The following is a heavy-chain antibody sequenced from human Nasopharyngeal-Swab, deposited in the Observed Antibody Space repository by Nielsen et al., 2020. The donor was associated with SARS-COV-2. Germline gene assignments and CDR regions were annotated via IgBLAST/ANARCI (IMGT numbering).Heavy chain of an antibody. V-gene: IGHV4-39*01. CDR1: GGSISSSSYY. CDR2: IYYSGST. CDR3: ARRGRIAVAGFFDY. J-gene: IGHJ4*02. D-gene: IGHD6-19*01. Sequence: SETLPLTCTVSGGSISSSSYYWGWIRQPPGKGLEWIGSIYYSGSTYYNPSLNSRITISIDTSKNQFSLKLSSVTAADTAVYYCARRGRIAVAGFFDYWGQGTLVTVSS.